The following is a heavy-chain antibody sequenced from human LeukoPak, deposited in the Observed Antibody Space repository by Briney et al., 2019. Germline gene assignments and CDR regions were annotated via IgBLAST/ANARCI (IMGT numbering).Heavy chain of an antibody. J-gene: IGHJ3*02. CDR3: ARSTVYCSGANCHNAFDI. CDR1: GYTFTSYD. D-gene: IGHD2-2*02. CDR2: MNPNSGNT. V-gene: IGHV1-8*01. Sequence: VASVKVSCKASGYTFTSYDINWVRQATGQGLEWMGWMNPNSGNTGYAQKFQGRVTMTRSTSISTAYMELSSLRSDDTAVYYCARSTVYCSGANCHNAFDIWGQGTMVTVSS.